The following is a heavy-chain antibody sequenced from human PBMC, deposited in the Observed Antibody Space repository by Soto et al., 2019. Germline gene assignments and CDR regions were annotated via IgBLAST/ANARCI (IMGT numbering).Heavy chain of an antibody. CDR2: ISSSISYI. Sequence: GGSLRLSCAASGFTFSTYSMNWVRQAPGKGLEWVSSISSSISYIYYADSVKGRFTVSRDNAKNSVYLQMNCVRAEDMALYYCARDSGTHVGVPNWFDPWGQGTLVIVSS. CDR3: ARDSGTHVGVPNWFDP. J-gene: IGHJ5*01. V-gene: IGHV3-21*01. D-gene: IGHD1-7*01. CDR1: GFTFSTYS.